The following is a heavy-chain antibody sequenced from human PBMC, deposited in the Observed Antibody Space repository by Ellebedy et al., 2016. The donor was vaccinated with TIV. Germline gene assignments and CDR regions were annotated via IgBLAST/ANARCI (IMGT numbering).Heavy chain of an antibody. V-gene: IGHV1-46*01. CDR2: INPSGGST. J-gene: IGHJ4*02. Sequence: ASVKVSXKASGYTFTSYYMHWVRQAPGQGLEWMGIINPSGGSTSYAQKFQGRVTMTRNTSISTAYMELSSLRSEDTAVYYCARDFYGDYVDYFDYWGQGTLVTVSS. CDR3: ARDFYGDYVDYFDY. D-gene: IGHD4-17*01. CDR1: GYTFTSYY.